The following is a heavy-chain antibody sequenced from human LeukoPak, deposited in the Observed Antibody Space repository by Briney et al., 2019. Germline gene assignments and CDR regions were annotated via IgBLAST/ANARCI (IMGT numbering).Heavy chain of an antibody. CDR1: GGTFSSYA. CDR3: ARTPKDYYDSSCYYGWFDP. V-gene: IGHV1-69*04. J-gene: IGHJ5*02. CDR2: IIPIFGIA. Sequence: ASVKVSCKASGGTFSSYAISWVRQAPGQGLEWMGRIIPIFGIANYAQKFQGRVTITADKSTSTAYMELSSLRSEDTAVYYCARTPKDYYDSSCYYGWFDPWGQGTLVTVSS. D-gene: IGHD3-22*01.